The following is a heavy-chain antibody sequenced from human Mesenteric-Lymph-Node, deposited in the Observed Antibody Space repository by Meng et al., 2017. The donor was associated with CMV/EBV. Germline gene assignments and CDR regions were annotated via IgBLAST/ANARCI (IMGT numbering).Heavy chain of an antibody. D-gene: IGHD1-1*01. CDR3: ARETTGGFDY. J-gene: IGHJ4*02. CDR2: VYYSGST. V-gene: IGHV4-39*07. CDR1: GFTFSSYS. Sequence: ESLKISCAASGFTFSSYSMNWIRQSPGKGLEWIGSVYYSGSTYYNPSLKSRVTISVDTSKNQFSLKLSSVTAADTAVYYCARETTGGFDYWGQGTLVTVSS.